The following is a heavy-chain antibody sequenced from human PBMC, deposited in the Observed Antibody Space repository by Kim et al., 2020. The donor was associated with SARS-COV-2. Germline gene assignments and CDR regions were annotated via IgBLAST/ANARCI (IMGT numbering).Heavy chain of an antibody. Sequence: ADSVKGRFTISRDNSKNTLYLQMNSLRAEDTAVYYCARVNYDSKPGYFDYWGQGTLVTVSS. CDR3: ARVNYDSKPGYFDY. D-gene: IGHD3-22*01. J-gene: IGHJ4*02. V-gene: IGHV3-30*01.